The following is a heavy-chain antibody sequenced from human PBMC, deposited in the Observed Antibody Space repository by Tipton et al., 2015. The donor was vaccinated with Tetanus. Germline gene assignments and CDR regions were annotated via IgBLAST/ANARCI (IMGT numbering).Heavy chain of an antibody. CDR2: IIAIFGTA. V-gene: IGHV1-69*01. J-gene: IGHJ5*02. CDR1: GGTFSSYA. Sequence: QLVQSGAEVKKPGSSVKVSCKASGGTFSSYAISWVRQATGQGLEWMGGIIAIFGTANYAQKFQGRVTITADESTSTAYMELSSLRSEDTAVYYCATHCSGGSGYSGRFDPWGQGTLVTVSS. D-gene: IGHD2-15*01. CDR3: ATHCSGGSGYSGRFDP.